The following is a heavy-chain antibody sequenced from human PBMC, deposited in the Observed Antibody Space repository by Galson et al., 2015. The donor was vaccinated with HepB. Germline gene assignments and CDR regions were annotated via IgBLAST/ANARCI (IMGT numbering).Heavy chain of an antibody. V-gene: IGHV3-7*03. D-gene: IGHD6-19*01. Sequence: SLRLSCAASGFTFGTYWMSWVRQAPEKGLEWVAGIKKDGSEEYYVDSVKGRFTISRDNVKNSLYLQLNSLRAEDTAVYYCARGIAVTGTIFQFGFWGQGTLVTVSS. J-gene: IGHJ4*02. CDR1: GFTFGTYW. CDR2: IKKDGSEE. CDR3: ARGIAVTGTIFQFGF.